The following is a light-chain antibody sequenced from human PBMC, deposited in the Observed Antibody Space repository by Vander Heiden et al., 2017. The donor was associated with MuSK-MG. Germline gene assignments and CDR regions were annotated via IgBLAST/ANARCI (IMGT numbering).Light chain of an antibody. V-gene: IGKV1-39*01. J-gene: IGKJ2*01. CDR2: AAS. Sequence: DIQITQSPSSLSASVGDRVTVTCRASHSISSYLNWYQQKPGKAPKLLIYAASSLQSGVPSRFSGSGSGTDFTLTISRLQPEDFATYYCQQCDSTPVTFGQGTKVXIK. CDR3: QQCDSTPVT. CDR1: HSISSY.